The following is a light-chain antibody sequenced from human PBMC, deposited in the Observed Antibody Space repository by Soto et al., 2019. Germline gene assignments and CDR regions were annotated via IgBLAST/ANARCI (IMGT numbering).Light chain of an antibody. CDR3: QQYNSYSWT. CDR2: DAS. CDR1: ESVSKW. J-gene: IGKJ1*01. V-gene: IGKV1-5*01. Sequence: DIQMTQSPSFLSASVGDKVTITCRATESVSKWLAWYQEKPGNPPRPLIYDASTLEIGVPSRFSGSGSETEFTLTISSLQADDFAIYYCQQYNSYSWTFGQGTKVEMK.